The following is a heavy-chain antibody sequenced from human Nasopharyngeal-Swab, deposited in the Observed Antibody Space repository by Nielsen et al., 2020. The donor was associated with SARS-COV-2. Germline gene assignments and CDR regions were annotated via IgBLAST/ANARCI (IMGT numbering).Heavy chain of an antibody. J-gene: IGHJ1*01. CDR3: AKDGEEQQLVRYFQH. CDR1: GFTFRTYV. CDR2: ISSSGDRT. Sequence: GESLKISCAASGFTFRTYVMTWVRQAPGKGLEWVSVISSSGDRTYYADSVKGRFTISRDNSKNTLSLQMNSLRAEDTAVYYCAKDGEEQQLVRYFQHWGQGTLVTVSS. D-gene: IGHD6-13*01. V-gene: IGHV3-23*01.